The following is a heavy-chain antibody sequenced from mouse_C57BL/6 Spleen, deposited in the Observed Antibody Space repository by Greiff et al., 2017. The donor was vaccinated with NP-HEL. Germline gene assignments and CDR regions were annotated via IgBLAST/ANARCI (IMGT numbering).Heavy chain of an antibody. CDR1: GFTFSSYG. CDR2: ISSGGSYT. CDR3: ARQGGYGKNYFDY. D-gene: IGHD2-10*02. Sequence: EVMLVESGGDLVKPGGSLKLSCAASGFTFSSYGMSWVRQTPDKRLEWVATISSGGSYTYYPDSVKGRFTISRDNAKNTLYLQMSSLKSEDTAMYYCARQGGYGKNYFDYWGQGTTLTVSS. V-gene: IGHV5-6*01. J-gene: IGHJ2*01.